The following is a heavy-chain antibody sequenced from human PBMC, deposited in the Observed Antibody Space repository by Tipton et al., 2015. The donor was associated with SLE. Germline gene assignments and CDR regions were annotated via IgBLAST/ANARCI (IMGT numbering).Heavy chain of an antibody. CDR3: ARDPLVMTTDVFNWFDP. V-gene: IGHV1-18*01. D-gene: IGHD4-11*01. Sequence: QVQLVQSGAEVKKPGASVKVSCKASGYTFTSYGISWVRQAPGQGLEWMGWISAYNGNTNYAQKLQGRVTMTTDTSTSTAYMELRSLRSDDTAVYYCARDPLVMTTDVFNWFDPWGQGTLVTVSS. J-gene: IGHJ5*02. CDR2: ISAYNGNT. CDR1: GYTFTSYG.